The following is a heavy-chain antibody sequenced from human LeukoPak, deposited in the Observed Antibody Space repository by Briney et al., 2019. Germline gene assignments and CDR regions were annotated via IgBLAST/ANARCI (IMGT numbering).Heavy chain of an antibody. CDR1: GFTFSSYG. Sequence: GGSLRLSCAASGFTFSSYGMHWIRQAPGKGLEWVAFIRYDGSNKYYADSVKGRFTISRDNSKNTLYLQMNSLRAEDTAVYYCAKVTVKSRAFDIWGQGTMVTVSS. V-gene: IGHV3-30*02. CDR3: AKVTVKSRAFDI. CDR2: IRYDGSNK. J-gene: IGHJ3*02.